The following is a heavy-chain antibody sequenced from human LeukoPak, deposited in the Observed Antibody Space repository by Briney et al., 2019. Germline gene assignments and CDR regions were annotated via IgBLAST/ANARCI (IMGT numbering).Heavy chain of an antibody. D-gene: IGHD3-22*01. Sequence: PSETLSLTCTVSGGSVSSGSYYWSWLRQPPGQGLEWIGYIYYSGSTNYNPSLKSRVTISVDTSKNQFSLKLSSVTAADTAVYYCARGVVGPGYDSSGYYFDYWGQGTLVTVSS. CDR3: ARGVVGPGYDSSGYYFDY. J-gene: IGHJ4*02. CDR2: IYYSGST. V-gene: IGHV4-61*01. CDR1: GGSVSSGSYY.